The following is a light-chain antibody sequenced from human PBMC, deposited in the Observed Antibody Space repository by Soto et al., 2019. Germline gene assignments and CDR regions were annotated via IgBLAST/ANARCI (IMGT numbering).Light chain of an antibody. CDR3: QQYDTYWT. V-gene: IGKV1-5*03. CDR2: KAS. CDR1: QSINNR. J-gene: IGKJ1*01. Sequence: DIQMTQSPSTLSASVGDRVTITCRASQSINNRLAWYQQKPGKAPHLLINKASNLDIGVPSRFSGSGSGTEFTLTISRLQADDVETYYCQQYDTYWTFGQGTKVEIK.